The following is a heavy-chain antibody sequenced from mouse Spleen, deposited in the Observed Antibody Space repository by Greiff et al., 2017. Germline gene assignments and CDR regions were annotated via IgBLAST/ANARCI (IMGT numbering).Heavy chain of an antibody. CDR3: ARYYYDGSYDWYFDV. CDR2: ISSGSSTI. V-gene: IGHV5-17*01. D-gene: IGHD1-1*01. J-gene: IGHJ1*01. CDR1: GFTFSDYG. Sequence: EVQLVESGGGLVKPGGSLKLSCAASGFTFSDYGMHWVRQAPEKGLEWVAYISSGSSTIYYADTVKGRFTISRDNAKNTLFLQMTSLRSEDTAMYYCARYYYDGSYDWYFDVWGAGTTVTVSS.